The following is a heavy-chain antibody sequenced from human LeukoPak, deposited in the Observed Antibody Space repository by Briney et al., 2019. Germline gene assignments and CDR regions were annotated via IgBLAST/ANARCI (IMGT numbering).Heavy chain of an antibody. CDR3: ARVEGYDSSDDY. D-gene: IGHD3-22*01. J-gene: IGHJ4*02. CDR2: INPSGGST. CDR1: GYTFTSYY. V-gene: IGHV1-46*01. Sequence: GESLKISCKGSGYTFTSYYMHWVRQAPGQGLEWMGIINPSGGSTSYAQKFQGRVTMTRDTSTSTVYMELSSLRSEDTAVYYCARVEGYDSSDDYWGQGTLVTVSS.